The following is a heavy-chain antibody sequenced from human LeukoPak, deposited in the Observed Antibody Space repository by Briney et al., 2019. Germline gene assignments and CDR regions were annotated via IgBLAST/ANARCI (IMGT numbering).Heavy chain of an antibody. V-gene: IGHV4-34*01. J-gene: IGHJ6*03. CDR3: ARGCITMVRGTAYMDV. CDR2: INHSGST. CDR1: GGSSSGYY. D-gene: IGHD3-10*01. Sequence: SETLSLTCAVYGGSSSGYYWSWIRQPPGKGLEWIGEINHSGSTNYNPSLKSRVTISVDTSKNQFSLKLSSVTAADTAVYYCARGCITMVRGTAYMDVWGKGTTVTVSS.